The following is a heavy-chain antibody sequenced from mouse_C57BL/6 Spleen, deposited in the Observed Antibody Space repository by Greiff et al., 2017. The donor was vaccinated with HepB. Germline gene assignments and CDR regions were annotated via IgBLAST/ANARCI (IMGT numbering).Heavy chain of an antibody. Sequence: VQLQQSGPGLVQPSQSLSITCTVSGFSLTSYGVHWVRQSPGKGLEWLGVIWSGGSTDYNAAFISRLSISKDNSKSQVFFKMNSLQADDTAIYYCARKGNYGYDAPFAYWGQGTLVTVSA. D-gene: IGHD2-2*01. V-gene: IGHV2-2*01. CDR3: ARKGNYGYDAPFAY. CDR1: GFSLTSYG. J-gene: IGHJ3*01. CDR2: IWSGGST.